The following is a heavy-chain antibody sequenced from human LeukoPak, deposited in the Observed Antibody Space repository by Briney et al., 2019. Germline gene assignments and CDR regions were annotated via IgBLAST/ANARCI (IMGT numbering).Heavy chain of an antibody. V-gene: IGHV3-73*01. Sequence: GGSLKLSCAASGFTFSDSDMHWVRQASGKGLEWVGRIRSKRNSYATTYAASVKGRFTISRDDSKNTAYLHMNSLKTEDTAVYYCSRLGARDDYWGQGTLVTVPS. CDR1: GFTFSDSD. CDR2: IRSKRNSYAT. J-gene: IGHJ4*02. D-gene: IGHD1-26*01. CDR3: SRLGARDDY.